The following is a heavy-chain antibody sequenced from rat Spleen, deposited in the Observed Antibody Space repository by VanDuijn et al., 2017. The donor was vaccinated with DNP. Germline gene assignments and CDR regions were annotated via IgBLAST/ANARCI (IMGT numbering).Heavy chain of an antibody. CDR1: GFIFSNYW. Sequence: VQLVESGGGPVQPGGSLKLSCVASGFIFSNYWMTWIRQAPGKGLEWVASITPDGSTTYYPDTVKCRFMISKDDARNTVYLQMNSLRSEDTATYYCANYYGSYGGPAYWGQGTLVTVSS. CDR2: ITPDGSTT. V-gene: IGHV5-31*01. CDR3: ANYYGSYGGPAY. D-gene: IGHD1-12*02. J-gene: IGHJ3*01.